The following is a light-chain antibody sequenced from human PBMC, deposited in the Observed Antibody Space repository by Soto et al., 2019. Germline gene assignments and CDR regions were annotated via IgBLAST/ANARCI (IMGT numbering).Light chain of an antibody. CDR2: TND. CDR3: AACDDSLNNYV. V-gene: IGLV1-44*01. J-gene: IGLJ1*01. Sequence: TPPPSACGTPAQRFTIPCSRSKSNIGSNSVNWYRQLPGTAPKLLIYTNDQRPSVVPDRLSGSKSGTSASLAISGLLSEDEADYYCAACDDSLNNYVFGTRPKVTV. CDR1: KSNIGSNS.